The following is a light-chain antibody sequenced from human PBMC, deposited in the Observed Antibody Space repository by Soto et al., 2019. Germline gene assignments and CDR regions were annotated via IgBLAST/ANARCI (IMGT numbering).Light chain of an antibody. V-gene: IGLV2-14*01. CDR1: SSDVGGYDY. Sequence: QSALAQPASVSGSPGRSITISCTGTSSDVGGYDYVSWYQLHPGKAPKLMVFEVSNRPSGVSYRFSGSKSGNTASLTISGLQAEDEADYFCSSYSISTAYLFGTGTKVTV. J-gene: IGLJ1*01. CDR3: SSYSISTAYL. CDR2: EVS.